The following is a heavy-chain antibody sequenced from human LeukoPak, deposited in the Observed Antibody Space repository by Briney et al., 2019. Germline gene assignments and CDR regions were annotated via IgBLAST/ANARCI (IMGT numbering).Heavy chain of an antibody. Sequence: ASVKVPCKASGYTFTNYGISWVRQAPGHGLEWMGWISAYNGKTNYAQKLQGRVTMTTDTSTSTAYVELRSLSSDDTAVYYCTRDFHGDYTSDLWGRGTLVTVSS. CDR2: ISAYNGKT. D-gene: IGHD4-17*01. CDR1: GYTFTNYG. V-gene: IGHV1-18*01. CDR3: TRDFHGDYTSDL. J-gene: IGHJ2*01.